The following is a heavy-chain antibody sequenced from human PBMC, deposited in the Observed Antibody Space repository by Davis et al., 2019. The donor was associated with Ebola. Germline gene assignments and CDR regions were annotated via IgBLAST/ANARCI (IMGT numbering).Heavy chain of an antibody. V-gene: IGHV1-2*06. D-gene: IGHD6-19*01. CDR2: INPNSGGT. J-gene: IGHJ5*02. CDR1: GYTFTGYY. CDR3: ASAAGWLANWFDP. Sequence: ASVKVSCKASGYTFTGYYMHWVRQAPGQGLEWMGRINPNSGGTNYAQKFQGRVTMTRDTSISTAYMELSSLRSEDTAVYYCASAAGWLANWFDPWGQGTLVTVSS.